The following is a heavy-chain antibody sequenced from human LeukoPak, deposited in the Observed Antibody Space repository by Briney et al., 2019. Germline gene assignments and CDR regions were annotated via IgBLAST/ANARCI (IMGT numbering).Heavy chain of an antibody. V-gene: IGHV1-69*04. CDR2: IIPIFGIA. Sequence: SVKVSCKASGGTFSSYAISWVRQAPGQGLEWMGRIIPIFGIANYAQKFQGRVTITADKSTSTAYMELSSLRSEDTAVYYCARGVQLWLLAFASDIWGQGTMVTVSS. CDR3: ARGVQLWLLAFASDI. CDR1: GGTFSSYA. J-gene: IGHJ3*02. D-gene: IGHD5-18*01.